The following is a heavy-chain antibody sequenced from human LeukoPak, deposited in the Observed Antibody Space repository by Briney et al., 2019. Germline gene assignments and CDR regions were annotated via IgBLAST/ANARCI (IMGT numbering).Heavy chain of an antibody. CDR3: ASGSTHFAY. J-gene: IGHJ4*02. CDR1: GFTFSSYA. Sequence: GGSLRLSCAASGFTFSSYAMHWVRQAPGKGLEWVAVISYDGSNKYYADSVKGRFTISRDNSKNTLYLQMNSLRAEDTAVYYCASGSTHFAYWGQGTLVTVSS. CDR2: ISYDGSNK. V-gene: IGHV3-30-3*01. D-gene: IGHD1-26*01.